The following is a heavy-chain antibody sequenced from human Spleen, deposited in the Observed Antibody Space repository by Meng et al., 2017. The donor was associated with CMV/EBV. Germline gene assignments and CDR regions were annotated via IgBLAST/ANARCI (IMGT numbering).Heavy chain of an antibody. CDR3: AGGRLDSGYDRTFDY. CDR2: IIPILGIA. J-gene: IGHJ4*02. D-gene: IGHD5-12*01. Sequence: SVKVSCKASGGTFSSYAISWVRQAPGQGLEWMGGIIPILGIANYAQKFQGRVTITADKSTSTAYMELSSLRSEDTAVYYCAGGRLDSGYDRTFDYWGQGTLVTVSS. CDR1: GGTFSSYA. V-gene: IGHV1-69*10.